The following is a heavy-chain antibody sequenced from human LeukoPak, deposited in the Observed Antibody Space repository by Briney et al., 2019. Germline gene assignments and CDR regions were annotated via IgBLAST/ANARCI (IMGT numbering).Heavy chain of an antibody. CDR2: INPYSGAI. J-gene: IGHJ4*02. D-gene: IGHD2-2*01. V-gene: IGHV1-2*02. CDR1: VFTFTDES. Sequence: GASVKVSCKYSVFTFTDESIHWVQQAPGQGLEWMGWINPYSGAINYAQKFQGRVTLTRDTSISTAYMELSRLTSGGTAVYSCARGPKSLLPPDYWGQGTLVTVSS. CDR3: ARGPKSLLPPDY.